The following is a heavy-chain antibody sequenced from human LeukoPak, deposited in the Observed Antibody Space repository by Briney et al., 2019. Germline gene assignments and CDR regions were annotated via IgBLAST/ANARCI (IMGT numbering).Heavy chain of an antibody. V-gene: IGHV3-15*01. J-gene: IGHJ4*02. D-gene: IGHD3-10*01. CDR3: TTDWVRGVRGH. Sequence: GGSLRLSCAASGFSFSNAWMSWVRQAPGKGLEWVGRIKSRTDGGTTDYAAPVKGRFTISRGDSENTLYLQMNSLKTEDTAVYYCTTDWVRGVRGHWGQGTLVTVSS. CDR2: IKSRTDGGTT. CDR1: GFSFSNAW.